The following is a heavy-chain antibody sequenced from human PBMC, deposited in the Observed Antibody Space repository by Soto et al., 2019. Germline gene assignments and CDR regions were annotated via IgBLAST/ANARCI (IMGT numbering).Heavy chain of an antibody. CDR3: ARVAGVNGYYVQWFDP. Sequence: EVQLVESGGGLVQPGGSLRLSCAASGFTFSNYWMHWVRQAPGKGLVWVSRINSDGSSTSYADSVKGRFTISRDNAKNTLYLQMNSLRAEDTAVYYCARVAGVNGYYVQWFDPWGQGTLVTVSS. J-gene: IGHJ5*02. D-gene: IGHD4-17*01. CDR1: GFTFSNYW. V-gene: IGHV3-74*01. CDR2: INSDGSST.